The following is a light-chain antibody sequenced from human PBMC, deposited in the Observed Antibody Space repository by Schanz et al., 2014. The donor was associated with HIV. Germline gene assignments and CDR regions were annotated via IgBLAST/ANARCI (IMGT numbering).Light chain of an antibody. CDR3: QSYDSSLSVV. CDR2: SNN. J-gene: IGLJ2*01. Sequence: QSVLTQPPSASGTPGQRVTISCSGSSSDIGSNTVNWYQQLPRTAPKLLIYSNNQRPSGVPDRFSGSKSGTSASLAITGLQAEDEADYYCQSYDSSLSVVFGGGTKLTVL. CDR1: SSDIGSNT. V-gene: IGLV1-44*01.